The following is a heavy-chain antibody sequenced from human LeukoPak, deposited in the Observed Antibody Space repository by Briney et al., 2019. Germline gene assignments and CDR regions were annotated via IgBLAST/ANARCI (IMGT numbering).Heavy chain of an antibody. J-gene: IGHJ5*01. V-gene: IGHV6-1*01. CDR1: GDSVSSDSAA. CDR2: TYYRSKWYN. Sequence: SQTPSLTCAISGDSVSSDSAARNWIRQSPSRGLEWLGRTYYRSKWYNDYSASVKSRITINPDTSKNQFSLQLNSVTPEDTAVYYCARAVAGTEGWFNSWGQGTLVTVSS. D-gene: IGHD1-1*01. CDR3: ARAVAGTEGWFNS.